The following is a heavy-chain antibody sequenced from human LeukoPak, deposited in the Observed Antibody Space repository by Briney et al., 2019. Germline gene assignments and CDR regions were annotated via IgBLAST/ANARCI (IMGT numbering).Heavy chain of an antibody. Sequence: ASVKVSCKASGYTFTSYYMHWVRQAPGQGLEWMGIINPSGGSTSYAQKFQGRVTMTRDTSTSTVYMELSSLRSEDTAVYYCATHEYQGNYYYYMDVWGKGTTVTVSS. CDR2: INPSGGST. CDR1: GYTFTSYY. V-gene: IGHV1-46*01. CDR3: ATHEYQGNYYYYMDV. J-gene: IGHJ6*03. D-gene: IGHD2-2*01.